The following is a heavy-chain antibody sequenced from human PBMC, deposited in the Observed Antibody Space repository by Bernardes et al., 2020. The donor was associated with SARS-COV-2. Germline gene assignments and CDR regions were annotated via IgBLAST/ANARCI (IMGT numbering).Heavy chain of an antibody. D-gene: IGHD3-3*01. Sequence: ASVKVSCKASGYTFNSYGISWVRLAPGQSLEWMGWISPYSGNTNYAQKFQGRVTMTTDTSTNTAYLELRSLRPDDTAVYYCARDPVSTVFAVVVAYSDYWGQGTLVTVYS. CDR1: GYTFNSYG. CDR3: ARDPVSTVFAVVVAYSDY. J-gene: IGHJ4*02. CDR2: ISPYSGNT. V-gene: IGHV1-18*01.